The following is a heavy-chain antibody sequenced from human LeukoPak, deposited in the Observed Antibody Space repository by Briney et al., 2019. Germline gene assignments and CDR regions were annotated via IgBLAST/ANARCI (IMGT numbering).Heavy chain of an antibody. Sequence: GRSLRLSCAASGFTFSSYATHWVRQAPGKGLEWVAVISYDGSNKYYADSVKGRFTISRDNSKNTLYLQMNSLRAEDTAVYYCARDYYDFWSGYSAHDAFDIWGQGTMVTVSS. CDR3: ARDYYDFWSGYSAHDAFDI. J-gene: IGHJ3*02. CDR1: GFTFSSYA. V-gene: IGHV3-30-3*01. CDR2: ISYDGSNK. D-gene: IGHD3-3*01.